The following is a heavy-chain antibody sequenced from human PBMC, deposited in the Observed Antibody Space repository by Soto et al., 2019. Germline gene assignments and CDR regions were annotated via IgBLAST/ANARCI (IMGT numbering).Heavy chain of an antibody. CDR3: ARLHVPMTYVGGVFDS. J-gene: IGHJ4*02. V-gene: IGHV1-69*01. Sequence: QVQLVQSGAEMMKSGSSVKVSCKVSGGSFNTYGIGWGRQAPGQGLEWMGEIIPLLGTPNYAQSFQGRVTITADESTTTAYMELSSLRSEDSAVYYCARLHVPMTYVGGVFDSWGQGTLVTVSS. CDR1: GGSFNTYG. D-gene: IGHD3-10*02. CDR2: IIPLLGTP.